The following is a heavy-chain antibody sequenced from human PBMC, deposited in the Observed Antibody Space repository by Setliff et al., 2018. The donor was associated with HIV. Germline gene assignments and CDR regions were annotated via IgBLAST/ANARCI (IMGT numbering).Heavy chain of an antibody. Sequence: GASVKVSCKTSGGTPSNYVITWVRRAPGQGLEWMGMIIPMYNIPAYAQKFQGRVTFTADESTSTAYMELSSLSSEDTAVYYCARDQTGVAAAAFGGGSAWSDEGFDIWGQGTMVTVS. J-gene: IGHJ3*02. CDR1: GGTPSNYV. CDR2: IIPMYNIP. CDR3: ARDQTGVAAAAFGGGSAWSDEGFDI. D-gene: IGHD6-13*01. V-gene: IGHV1-69*13.